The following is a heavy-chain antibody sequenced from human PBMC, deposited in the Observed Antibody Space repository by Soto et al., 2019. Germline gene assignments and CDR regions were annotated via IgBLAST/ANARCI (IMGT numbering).Heavy chain of an antibody. Sequence: PGGSLRLSCAASGFIVSTNYISWVRQAPGKGLEWVGRIKSKTDGGTTDYAAPVKGRFTISRDDSKNTLYLQMNSLKTEDTAVYYCTTSRITMIVVVPFDYWGQGTLVTVSS. V-gene: IGHV3-15*01. J-gene: IGHJ4*02. D-gene: IGHD3-22*01. CDR3: TTSRITMIVVVPFDY. CDR2: IKSKTDGGTT. CDR1: GFIVSTNY.